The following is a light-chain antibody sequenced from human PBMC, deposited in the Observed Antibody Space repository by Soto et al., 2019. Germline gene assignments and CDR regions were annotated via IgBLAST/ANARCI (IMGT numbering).Light chain of an antibody. CDR2: KAS. CDR3: QQYNSSYT. Sequence: DIQMTQSPSTLSASVGDRVTITCRASQSISSGLAWYQQKPGKAPKLLIYKASSLESGVPSRFSGSGSGTEFTLTISSLQPDDFATYYCQQYNSSYTFGQGTKLEIK. J-gene: IGKJ2*01. V-gene: IGKV1-5*03. CDR1: QSISSG.